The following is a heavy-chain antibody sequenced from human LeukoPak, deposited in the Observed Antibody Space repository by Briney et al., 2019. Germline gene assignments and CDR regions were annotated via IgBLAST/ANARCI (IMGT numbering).Heavy chain of an antibody. CDR3: ARDSDSSGYCDY. D-gene: IGHD3-22*01. J-gene: IGHJ4*02. V-gene: IGHV3-21*01. Sequence: PGGSPRLSCAASGFTFSSYSMNWVRQAPGKGLEWVSSISSSSSYIYYADSVKGRFTISRDNAKNSLYLQMNSLRAEDTAVYYCARDSDSSGYCDYWGQGTLVTVSS. CDR1: GFTFSSYS. CDR2: ISSSSSYI.